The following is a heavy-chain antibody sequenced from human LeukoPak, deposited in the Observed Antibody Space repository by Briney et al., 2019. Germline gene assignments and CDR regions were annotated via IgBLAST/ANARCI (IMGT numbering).Heavy chain of an antibody. CDR3: ARGVATIGYYFDY. V-gene: IGHV3-30-3*01. CDR1: GFTFSSYA. J-gene: IGHJ4*02. Sequence: GRSLRLSCAASGFTFSSYAMHWVRQAPGKGLEWVAVISYDGSNKYYADSVKGRFTISRDNSKNTLYLQMNSLRAEDTAVYYCARGVATIGYYFDYWGQGTLVTVSS. D-gene: IGHD5-12*01. CDR2: ISYDGSNK.